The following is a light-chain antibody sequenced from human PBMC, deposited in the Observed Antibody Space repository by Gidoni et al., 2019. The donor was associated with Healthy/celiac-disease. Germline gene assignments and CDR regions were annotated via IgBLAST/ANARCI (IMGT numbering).Light chain of an antibody. V-gene: IGKV1-33*01. J-gene: IGKJ1*01. CDR2: DAS. CDR1: QSISNY. CDR3: QQYDNTPWT. Sequence: IQMTHSPSSLSSSVGDRVTITCQASQSISNYLNWYQQKPGKAPKLLIYDASNLERGVPSRFSGSGSGTDFTFTISSLQPEDVATYYCQQYDNTPWTFGQGTKVEIK.